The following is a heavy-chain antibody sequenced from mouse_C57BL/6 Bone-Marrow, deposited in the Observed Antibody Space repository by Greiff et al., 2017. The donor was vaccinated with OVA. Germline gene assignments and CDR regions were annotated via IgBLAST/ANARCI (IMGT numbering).Heavy chain of an antibody. J-gene: IGHJ4*01. CDR2: ISGGGGST. CDR3: ARTGTLAMDY. V-gene: IGHV5-9*01. CDR1: GFTFSSYT. Sequence: EVKLVESGGGLVKPGGSLKLSCAASGFTFSSYTMSWVRQTPEKRLEWVATISGGGGSTYYPDSVKGRFTISRDNAKNTLYLQMSSLRSEDTALYYCARTGTLAMDYWGQGTSVTVSS. D-gene: IGHD4-1*01.